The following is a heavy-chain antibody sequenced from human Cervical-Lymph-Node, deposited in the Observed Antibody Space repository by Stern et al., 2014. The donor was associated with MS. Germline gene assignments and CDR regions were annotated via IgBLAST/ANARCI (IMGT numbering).Heavy chain of an antibody. J-gene: IGHJ4*02. CDR2: ISYDGSVK. CDR3: AKSIGVLWFKDSRPIDY. CDR1: TFSFNNYG. D-gene: IGHD3-10*01. V-gene: IGHV3-30*18. Sequence: VQLVESGGGVVQPGRSLRLSCAASTFSFNNYGMHWVRQAPGKGLEWLAVISYDGSVKYYADFLKGRFTISKDNFKNMLYLQMNSLRPEDTATYYCAKSIGVLWFKDSRPIDYWGQGTLVTVSS.